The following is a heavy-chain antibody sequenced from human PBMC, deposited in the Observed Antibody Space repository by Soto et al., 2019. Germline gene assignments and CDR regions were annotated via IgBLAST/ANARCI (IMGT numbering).Heavy chain of an antibody. CDR3: AHDAQMYASAHHYDGLDV. V-gene: IGHV1-69*13. Sequence: GASVKVSCKASGGTFSSYAISWVRQAPGQGLEWMGGIIPIFGTANYAQKFQGRVTITADESTSTAYMELSSLRSEDTAVYYCAHDAQMYASAHHYDGLDVWGQGTSVTVSS. D-gene: IGHD2-8*01. CDR1: GGTFSSYA. J-gene: IGHJ6*02. CDR2: IIPIFGTA.